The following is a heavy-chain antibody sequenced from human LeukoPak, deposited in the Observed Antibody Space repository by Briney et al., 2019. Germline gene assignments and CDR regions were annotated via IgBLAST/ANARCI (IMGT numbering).Heavy chain of an antibody. J-gene: IGHJ4*02. Sequence: SETLSLTCAVSGYSISSGYYWGWIRQPPGKGLEWIGSIYYSGSTYYNPSPKSRVTISVDTSKNQFSLKLSSVTAADTAVYYCASAEDYYDSSGWDYWGQGTLVTASS. D-gene: IGHD3-22*01. CDR2: IYYSGST. V-gene: IGHV4-38-2*01. CDR3: ASAEDYYDSSGWDY. CDR1: GYSISSGYY.